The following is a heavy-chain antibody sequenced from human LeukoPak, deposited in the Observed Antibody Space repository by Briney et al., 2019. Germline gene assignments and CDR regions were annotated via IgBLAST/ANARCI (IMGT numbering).Heavy chain of an antibody. V-gene: IGHV3-21*01. Sequence: GGSLRLSCAASGFTFSSYSMNWVRQAPGKGLEWVSSISSSSSYIYYADSVKGRFTISRDNAKNSLYLQMNSLRAEDTAVYYCARDLGTRGVTNSWGQGTLVTVSS. CDR1: GFTFSSYS. D-gene: IGHD3-10*01. CDR3: ARDLGTRGVTNS. CDR2: ISSSSSYI. J-gene: IGHJ4*02.